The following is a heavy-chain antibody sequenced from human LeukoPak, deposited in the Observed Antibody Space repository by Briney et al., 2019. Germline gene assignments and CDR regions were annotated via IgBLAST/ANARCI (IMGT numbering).Heavy chain of an antibody. CDR1: GFTFSNYA. D-gene: IGHD4-23*01. CDR2: ISGNGGST. J-gene: IGHJ4*02. Sequence: GGSLRLSCAASGFTFSNYAMSWVRRAPGKGLEWVSAISGNGGSTYYADSVKGRFTISRDNSKNTLYLQMNSLRAEDTAAYYCAKISPYGGNSAWGQGTLVTVSS. V-gene: IGHV3-23*01. CDR3: AKISPYGGNSA.